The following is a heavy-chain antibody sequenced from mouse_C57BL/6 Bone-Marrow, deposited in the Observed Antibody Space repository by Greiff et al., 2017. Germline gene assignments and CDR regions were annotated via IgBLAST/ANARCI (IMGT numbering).Heavy chain of an antibody. CDR1: GYTFTSYW. CDR3: ARWITTVVATRYYFDC. V-gene: IGHV1-64*01. D-gene: IGHD1-1*01. CDR2: IHPNSGST. Sequence: QVQLKQPGAELVKPGASVKLSCKASGYTFTSYWMHWVKQRPGQGLEWIGMIHPNSGSTNYNEKFKSKATLTVDKSSSTAYMQLSSLTSEDSAVYYCARWITTVVATRYYFDCWGQGTTLTVSS. J-gene: IGHJ2*01.